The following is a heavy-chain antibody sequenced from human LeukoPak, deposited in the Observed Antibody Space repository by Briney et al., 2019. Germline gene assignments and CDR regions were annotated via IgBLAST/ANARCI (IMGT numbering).Heavy chain of an antibody. CDR1: GYTLTELS. CDR2: FDPEDGET. J-gene: IGHJ6*03. V-gene: IGHV1-24*01. Sequence: GASVKVSCKVSGYTLTELSMHWVRQAPGKGLEWMGGFDPEDGETIYAQKFQGRVTMTEDTSTDTAYMELSSLRSEDTAVYYCARAQYQLLLGRYYYYYMDVWGKGTTVTVSS. CDR3: ARAQYQLLLGRYYYYYMDV. D-gene: IGHD2-2*01.